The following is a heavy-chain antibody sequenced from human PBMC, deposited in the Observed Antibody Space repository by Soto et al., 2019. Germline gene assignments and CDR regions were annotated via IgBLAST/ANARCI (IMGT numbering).Heavy chain of an antibody. J-gene: IGHJ2*01. D-gene: IGHD3-22*01. CDR3: ARVGHPEDSSGYPHWYFDL. Sequence: ASVKVSCKASGYTSTGYYMHWVRQAPGQGLEWMGWINPNSGGTNYAQKFQGRVTMTRDTSISTAYMELSRLRSDDTAVYYCARVGHPEDSSGYPHWYFDLWGRGTLVTVSS. V-gene: IGHV1-2*02. CDR2: INPNSGGT. CDR1: GYTSTGYY.